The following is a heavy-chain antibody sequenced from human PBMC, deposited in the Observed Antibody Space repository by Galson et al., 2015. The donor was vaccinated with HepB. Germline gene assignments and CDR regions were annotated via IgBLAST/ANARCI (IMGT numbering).Heavy chain of an antibody. CDR2: ISYDGSNK. J-gene: IGHJ4*02. V-gene: IGHV3-30*03. Sequence: SLRLSCAASGFIFSSYGMHWVRQAPGKGLEWVAVISYDGSNKYYADSVKGRFTISRDNSKNTLYLQMNSLRAEDTAVYYCARAEDTAMVLLDYWGQGTLVTVSS. CDR3: ARAEDTAMVLLDY. CDR1: GFIFSSYG. D-gene: IGHD5-18*01.